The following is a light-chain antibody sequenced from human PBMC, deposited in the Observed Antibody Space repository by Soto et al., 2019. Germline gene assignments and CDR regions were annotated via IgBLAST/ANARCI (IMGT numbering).Light chain of an antibody. CDR1: QSVSSSY. V-gene: IGKV3-20*01. CDR3: QQYCGSSLYT. CDR2: GAS. J-gene: IGKJ2*01. Sequence: EIVLTQSPGTLSLSPGERATLSCRASQSVSSSYLGWYQQKPGQAPRLLIYGASTRATGIPDRFSGSGSGTDFTLIISRLDPEDFAVYYCQQYCGSSLYTFGQGTKLEI.